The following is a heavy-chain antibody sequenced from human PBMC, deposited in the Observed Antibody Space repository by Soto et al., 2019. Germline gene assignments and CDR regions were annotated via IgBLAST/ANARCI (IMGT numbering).Heavy chain of an antibody. CDR3: ARWTTVTSIPDY. CDR1: GYTFTGYY. J-gene: IGHJ4*02. D-gene: IGHD4-17*01. CDR2: INPNSGGT. Sequence: ASVQVSCKASGYTFTGYYMHWVRQAPGQGLEWMGWINPNSGGTNYAQKFQGRVTMTRDTSISTAYMELSRLRSDDTAVYYCARWTTVTSIPDYWGQGTLVTVSS. V-gene: IGHV1-2*02.